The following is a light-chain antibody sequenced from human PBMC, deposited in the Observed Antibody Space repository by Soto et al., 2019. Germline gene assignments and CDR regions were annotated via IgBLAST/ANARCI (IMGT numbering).Light chain of an antibody. J-gene: IGLJ2*01. CDR1: SSNIGAGYD. CDR2: GNS. V-gene: IGLV1-40*01. Sequence: QSVLTQPPSVSGAPGQRVTISCTGSSSNIGAGYDVHWYQQLPGTAPKLLIYGNSNRPSGVPDRFSGSKSGASASLAITGLQGEDEAAYYCQSSARSLSGSVFGGGTKLTVL. CDR3: QSSARSLSGSV.